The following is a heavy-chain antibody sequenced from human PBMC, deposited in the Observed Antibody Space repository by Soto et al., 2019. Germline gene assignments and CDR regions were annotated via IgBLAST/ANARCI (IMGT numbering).Heavy chain of an antibody. V-gene: IGHV4-30-4*01. CDR2: IYYSGST. D-gene: IGHD3-16*02. CDR1: GGSISSGDYY. CDR3: ARNNRDYDYVWGRYRGAFDI. J-gene: IGHJ3*02. Sequence: SSETLSLTCTVSGGSISSGDYYWSWIRQPPGKGLEWIGYIYYSGSTYYNPSLKSRVTISVDTSKNQFSLKLSSVTAADTAVYYCARNNRDYDYVWGRYRGAFDIWGQGTMVT.